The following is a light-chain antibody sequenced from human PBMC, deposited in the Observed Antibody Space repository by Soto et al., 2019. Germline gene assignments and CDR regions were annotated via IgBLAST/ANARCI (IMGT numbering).Light chain of an antibody. CDR2: GAS. V-gene: IGKV3-20*01. CDR1: QSVSSSY. J-gene: IGKJ4*01. CDR3: EQYGSSPALP. Sequence: EIVLTQSPGTLSLSPGERATLSCRASQSVSSSYLAGYQQKPGQAPRLLIYGASSRGTGIPDRFSGSGSGTDFTLTISRREPEDFVVYYCEQYGSSPALPFGGGTKVEIK.